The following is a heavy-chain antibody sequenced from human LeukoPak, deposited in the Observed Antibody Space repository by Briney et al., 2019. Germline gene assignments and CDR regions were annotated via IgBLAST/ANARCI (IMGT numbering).Heavy chain of an antibody. CDR1: GGPISSGDHY. CDR2: IHYTGST. V-gene: IGHV4-30-4*01. Sequence: SETLSLTCTVSGGPISSGDHYWSWIRQPPGKGVEWIGYIHYTGSTYYSPSLKSRVTISVDTSKNQFSLKLSSVTAADTAVYYCAREIGGYFDYWGQGTLVTVSS. J-gene: IGHJ4*02. D-gene: IGHD3-16*01. CDR3: AREIGGYFDY.